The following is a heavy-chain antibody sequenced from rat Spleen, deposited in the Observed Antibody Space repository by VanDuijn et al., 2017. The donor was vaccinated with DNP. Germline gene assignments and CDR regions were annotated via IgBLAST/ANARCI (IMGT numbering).Heavy chain of an antibody. V-gene: IGHV3-1*01. CDR3: ARWSDYFDY. J-gene: IGHJ2*01. CDR2: INYSGST. CDR1: GYSITSSY. Sequence: EVQFQESGPGLVKPSQSLSLTCSVTGYSITSSYRWNWIRKFPGKKMEWIGHINYSGSTTYNPFLESRISITRDTSKNQFFLQLNSVTTEDTATYYCARWSDYFDYWGQGVMVTVSS.